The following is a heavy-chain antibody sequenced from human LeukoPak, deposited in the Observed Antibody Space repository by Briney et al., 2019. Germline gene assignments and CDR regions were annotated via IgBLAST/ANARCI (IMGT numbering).Heavy chain of an antibody. J-gene: IGHJ5*02. D-gene: IGHD2-2*01. CDR2: INHSGST. CDR3: ARAPIVVVPAAGTGWFDP. Sequence: SETLSLTCAVYGGSFSGYYWSWIRQPPGKGLEWIGEINHSGSTNYNPSLKSRVTISVDTSKNQFSLKLSSVTAADTAVYYCARAPIVVVPAAGTGWFDPRGQGTLVTVSS. V-gene: IGHV4-34*01. CDR1: GGSFSGYY.